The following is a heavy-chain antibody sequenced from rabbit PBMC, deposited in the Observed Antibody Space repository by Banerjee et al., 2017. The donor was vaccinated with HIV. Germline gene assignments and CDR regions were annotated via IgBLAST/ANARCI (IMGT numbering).Heavy chain of an antibody. CDR1: GFSFSSSYW. CDR3: ARGADYAGYGFNL. D-gene: IGHD7-1*01. V-gene: IGHV1S45*01. CDR2: MHADSVGST. Sequence: QQQLEESGGGLVKPEGSLTLTCKASGFSFSSSYWICWVRQAPGKGLEWIACMHADSVGSTYYASWAKGRFTISKTSSTTVTLQMTSLTAADTATYFCARGADYAGYGFNLWGQGTLVTVS. J-gene: IGHJ4*01.